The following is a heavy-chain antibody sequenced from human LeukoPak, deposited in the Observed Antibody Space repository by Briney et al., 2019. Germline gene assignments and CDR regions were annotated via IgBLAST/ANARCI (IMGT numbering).Heavy chain of an antibody. V-gene: IGHV1-18*01. CDR3: ARGPYDFWSGYYSLPIDY. CDR2: ISAYNGNT. Sequence: ASAKVSCKASGYTFTSYGISWVRQAPGQGLEWMGWISAYNGNTNYAQKLQGRVTMTTDTSTSTAYMELRSLRSDDTAVYYCARGPYDFWSGYYSLPIDYWGQGTLVTVSS. CDR1: GYTFTSYG. J-gene: IGHJ4*02. D-gene: IGHD3-3*01.